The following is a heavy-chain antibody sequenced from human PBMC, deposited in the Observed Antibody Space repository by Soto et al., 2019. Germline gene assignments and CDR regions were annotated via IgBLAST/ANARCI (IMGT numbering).Heavy chain of an antibody. V-gene: IGHV4-34*01. CDR2: IHHDGST. Sequence: SETLSLTCAISGGSSSSHSKSWFRQPPGKGLEWIGEIHHDGSTNYNPSLKSRVTISENTSKNHFSLELSSVTAADTAVYYCATYDVGTIIQDYWGQGTLVTVSS. J-gene: IGHJ4*02. CDR1: GGSSSSHS. CDR3: ATYDVGTIIQDY. D-gene: IGHD2-21*02.